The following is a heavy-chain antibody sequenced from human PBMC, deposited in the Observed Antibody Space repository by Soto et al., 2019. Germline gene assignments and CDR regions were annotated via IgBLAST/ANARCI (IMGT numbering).Heavy chain of an antibody. CDR2: ISAYNGNT. Sequence: APVKVSCKASGYTFTSCGISWVSRAPGKGLEWMGWISAYNGNTNYAQQLQGRVTMTPDTSTSTAYMELRSLRSDDTAVYYCARVGDFWSGYYTGPDFDYWGQGTLVTVSS. D-gene: IGHD3-3*01. J-gene: IGHJ4*02. CDR3: ARVGDFWSGYYTGPDFDY. V-gene: IGHV1-18*01. CDR1: GYTFTSCG.